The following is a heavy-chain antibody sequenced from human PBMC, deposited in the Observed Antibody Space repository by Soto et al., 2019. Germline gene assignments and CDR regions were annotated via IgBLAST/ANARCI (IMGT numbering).Heavy chain of an antibody. J-gene: IGHJ6*02. CDR3: ARDYYGQMIPRYGMDV. V-gene: IGHV3-33*01. D-gene: IGHD3-10*01. CDR1: GFTFSSYG. Sequence: GGSLRLSCAASGFTFSSYGMHWVRQAPGKGLEWVAVIWYDGSNKYYADSVKGRFTISRDNSKNTLYLQMNSLRAEDTAVHYCARDYYGQMIPRYGMDVWGQGTTVTVSS. CDR2: IWYDGSNK.